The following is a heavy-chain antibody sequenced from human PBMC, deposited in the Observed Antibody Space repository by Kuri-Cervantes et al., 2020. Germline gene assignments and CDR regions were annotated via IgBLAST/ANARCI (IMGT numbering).Heavy chain of an antibody. J-gene: IGHJ5*02. CDR2: ISGSGAST. CDR3: AKDYVQLPGGWFDP. CDR1: GFTVSSNY. D-gene: IGHD5-18*01. V-gene: IGHV3-23*01. Sequence: GESLKISCAASGFTVSSNYMSWVRQAPGKGLEWVSAISGSGASTYYADSVKGRLTISRDNSKNTLYLQMNSLRAEDTAVYYCAKDYVQLPGGWFDPWGQGTLVTVSS.